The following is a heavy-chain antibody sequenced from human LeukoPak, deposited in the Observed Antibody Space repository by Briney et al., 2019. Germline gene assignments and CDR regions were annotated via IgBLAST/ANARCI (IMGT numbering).Heavy chain of an antibody. V-gene: IGHV4-34*01. CDR1: GEPFNGYY. D-gene: IGHD2-2*02. Sequence: SENLSLTCAVYGEPFNGYYWNWIRQSPGKGLEWIGEINHSGSTNYNPSLKSRVTISVDTSKNQFSLKLNSVTAADMAVYYCASRYFCSSTSCYTFDYWGQGTLVTVSS. CDR3: ASRYFCSSTSCYTFDY. J-gene: IGHJ4*02. CDR2: INHSGST.